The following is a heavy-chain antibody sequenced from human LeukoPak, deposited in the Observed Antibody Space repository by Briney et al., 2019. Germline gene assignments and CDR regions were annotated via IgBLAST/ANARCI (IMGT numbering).Heavy chain of an antibody. CDR2: INPNSGGT. CDR1: GYTFTGYY. CDR3: ARVSMVRVPEGYFEL. D-gene: IGHD3-10*01. J-gene: IGHJ2*01. V-gene: IGHV1-2*02. Sequence: RGSVKVSCKASGYTFTGYYMHWVRHTPGQGLEWMGWINPNSGGTNYAQKFQGRVTMTRDTSISTAYMELSSLRAEDTAVYYCARVSMVRVPEGYFELWGRGTLVTVSS.